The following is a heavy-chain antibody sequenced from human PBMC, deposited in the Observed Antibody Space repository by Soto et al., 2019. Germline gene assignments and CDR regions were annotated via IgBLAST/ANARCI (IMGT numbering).Heavy chain of an antibody. J-gene: IGHJ6*03. CDR1: GGSISSYY. Sequence: QVQLQESGPGLVKPSETLSLTCTVSGGSISSYYWSWIRQPPGKGLEWIGYIYYSGSTNYNPSLKSRVTISVDTSKIQFSLKLSSVTAADTAVYYCARGRPQKGGYCSSTSCYSYYYYYMDVWGKGTTVTVSS. V-gene: IGHV4-59*01. CDR2: IYYSGST. D-gene: IGHD2-2*01. CDR3: ARGRPQKGGYCSSTSCYSYYYYYMDV.